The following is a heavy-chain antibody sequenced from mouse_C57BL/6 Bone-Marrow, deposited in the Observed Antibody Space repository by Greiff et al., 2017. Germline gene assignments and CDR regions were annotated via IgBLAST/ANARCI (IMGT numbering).Heavy chain of an antibody. J-gene: IGHJ3*01. CDR3: ARAGYDYRWFAY. Sequence: VQLQQPGAELVQPGASVKMSCKASGYTFTSYWITWVKQRPGQGLEWIGDIYPGSGSTNYNEKFKSKATLTVDTSSSTAYMQLSSLTSEDSAVYYCARAGYDYRWFAYWGQGTLVTVSA. D-gene: IGHD2-4*01. CDR2: IYPGSGST. V-gene: IGHV1-55*01. CDR1: GYTFTSYW.